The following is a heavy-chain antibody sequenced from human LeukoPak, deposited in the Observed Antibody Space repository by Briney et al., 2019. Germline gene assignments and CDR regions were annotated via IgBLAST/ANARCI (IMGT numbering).Heavy chain of an antibody. V-gene: IGHV3-30-3*01. CDR2: ISYDGSNK. CDR3: AREGSSGSYWNYFDY. Sequence: GGSLRLSCAASGFTFSSYAMHWVRQAPGKGLEWVAVISYDGSNKYYADSVKGRFTISRDNSKNTLYLQMNSLRAEDTAVYYCAREGSSGSYWNYFDYWGQGTLVTVSS. J-gene: IGHJ4*02. CDR1: GFTFSSYA. D-gene: IGHD3-10*01.